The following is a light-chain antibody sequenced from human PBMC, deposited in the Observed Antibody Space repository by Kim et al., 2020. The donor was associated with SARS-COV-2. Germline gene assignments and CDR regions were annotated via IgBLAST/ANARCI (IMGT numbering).Light chain of an antibody. CDR3: QSYNRDNVL. Sequence: GNTVTISCTRSSGSIDDNYVQWYQQRPGGVPTAVIYEDDQRPSGVSHRFSGSIDNSSNSASLTISGLRTEDEADYYCQSYNRDNVLFGGGTQLTVL. CDR1: SGSIDDNY. V-gene: IGLV6-57*03. CDR2: EDD. J-gene: IGLJ2*01.